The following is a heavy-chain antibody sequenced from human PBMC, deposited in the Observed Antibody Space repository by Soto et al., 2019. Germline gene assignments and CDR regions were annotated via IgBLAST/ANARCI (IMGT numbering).Heavy chain of an antibody. J-gene: IGHJ4*02. D-gene: IGHD6-19*01. CDR1: GGTFSSYA. CDR3: ATSRTSIAVAGETEYYFDY. V-gene: IGHV1-69*01. Sequence: QVQLVQSGAEVKKPGSSVKVSCKASGGTFSSYAISWVRQAPGQGLEWMGGIIPIFGTANYAQKFQGRVTITADESTSTAYMELSRLRSDDTAVYYCATSRTSIAVAGETEYYFDYWGQGTLVTVSS. CDR2: IIPIFGTA.